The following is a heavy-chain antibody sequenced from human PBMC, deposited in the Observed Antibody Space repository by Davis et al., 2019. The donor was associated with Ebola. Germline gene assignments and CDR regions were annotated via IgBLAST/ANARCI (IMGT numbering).Heavy chain of an antibody. Sequence: SLKISCAASGFTFDVYAMHWVRQAPGKGLEWVSGISWNSGSIGYADSVKGRFTISRDNAKNSLYLQMNSLRAEDTALYYCAKVGGYGDYVGRYYYGMDVWGQGTTVTVSS. V-gene: IGHV3-9*01. D-gene: IGHD4-17*01. CDR3: AKVGGYGDYVGRYYYGMDV. CDR1: GFTFDVYA. J-gene: IGHJ6*02. CDR2: ISWNSGSI.